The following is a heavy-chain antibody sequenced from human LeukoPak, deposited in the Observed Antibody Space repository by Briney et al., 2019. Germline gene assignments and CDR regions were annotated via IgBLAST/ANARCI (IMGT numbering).Heavy chain of an antibody. D-gene: IGHD3-9*01. CDR1: GFTFSSYW. CDR2: IKHDGSEK. J-gene: IGHJ4*02. V-gene: IGHV3-7*01. Sequence: GGSLRLSCAASGFTFSSYWMSWVRQAPGKGLEWVANIKHDGSEKYYVDSVKGRFTISRDNAKNSLYLQMNSLRAEDTAVYYCARVPPKRVYYDILTGYYNFDYWGQGTLVTVSS. CDR3: ARVPPKRVYYDILTGYYNFDY.